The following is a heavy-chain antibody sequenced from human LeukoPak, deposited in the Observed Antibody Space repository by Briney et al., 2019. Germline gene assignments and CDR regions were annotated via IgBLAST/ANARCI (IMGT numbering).Heavy chain of an antibody. CDR2: INHSGST. CDR1: GGSFSGYY. CDR3: ARATAAAGTGY. V-gene: IGHV4-34*01. Sequence: SETLSLTCAVYGGSFSGYYWSWIRQPPGKGLEWIGEINHSGSTNYNPSLKSRVTISVDTSKNQSSLKLSSVTAADTAVYYCARATAAAGTGYWGQGTLVTVSS. D-gene: IGHD6-13*01. J-gene: IGHJ4*02.